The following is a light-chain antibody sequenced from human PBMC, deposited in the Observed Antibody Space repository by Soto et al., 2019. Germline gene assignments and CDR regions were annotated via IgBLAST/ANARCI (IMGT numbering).Light chain of an antibody. CDR1: QGLKF. Sequence: DIQMTQSPSSVPASVGDTVTITGRASQGLKFLAWYQQKTGKAPKILIYEATNLQSGVPPRFSGSGSGTDFTLTISSLQPEDFETYFCQQANSFPITFGQGTRLEIK. V-gene: IGKV1-12*01. J-gene: IGKJ5*01. CDR3: QQANSFPIT. CDR2: EAT.